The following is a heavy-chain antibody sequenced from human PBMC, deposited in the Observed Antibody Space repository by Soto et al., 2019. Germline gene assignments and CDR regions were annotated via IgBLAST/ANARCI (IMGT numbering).Heavy chain of an antibody. CDR1: GFTFSSYA. CDR2: ISGSGGST. D-gene: IGHD2-2*01. Sequence: GVLRLSCAASGFTFSSYAMSWVRQAPGKGLEWVSAISGSGGSTYYADSVKGRFTISRDNSKNTLYLQMNSLRAEDTAVYYCAKDIVVVPAAMGAFDIWGQGTMVTVSS. J-gene: IGHJ3*02. CDR3: AKDIVVVPAAMGAFDI. V-gene: IGHV3-23*01.